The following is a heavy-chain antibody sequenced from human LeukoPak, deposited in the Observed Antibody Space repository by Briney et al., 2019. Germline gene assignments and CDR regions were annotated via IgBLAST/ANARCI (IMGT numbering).Heavy chain of an antibody. D-gene: IGHD3-10*01. V-gene: IGHV3-74*01. Sequence: GGSLRLSCAAYGFTLSSYAMSWVRQAPGKGLVWVSRINSDGSSTNYADSVKGRFTISRDNAKNTLHLQMNSLRAEDAAVYYCARGARGSGTASDYWGQGTLVTVSS. CDR1: GFTLSSYA. CDR3: ARGARGSGTASDY. J-gene: IGHJ4*02. CDR2: INSDGSST.